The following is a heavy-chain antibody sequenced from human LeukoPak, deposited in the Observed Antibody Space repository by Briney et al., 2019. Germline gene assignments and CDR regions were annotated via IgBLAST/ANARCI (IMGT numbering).Heavy chain of an antibody. D-gene: IGHD6-6*01. CDR3: VLGSSDYYYYAMDV. Sequence: PWGSLRLSCAASGFTFDDSAMHWVRQLPGKGLEWVSLISGDGDTTYYEDSVKGRFTISRDNRKNSLYLEMNSLRTEDTALYYCVLGSSDYYYYAMDVWGQGTTVTVSS. CDR2: ISGDGDTT. CDR1: GFTFDDSA. V-gene: IGHV3-43*02. J-gene: IGHJ6*02.